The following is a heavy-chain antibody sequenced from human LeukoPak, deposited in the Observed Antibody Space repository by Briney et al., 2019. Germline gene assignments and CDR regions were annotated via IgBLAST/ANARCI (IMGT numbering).Heavy chain of an antibody. CDR3: ARGTPNWGYDY. CDR1: GYTFTSYD. V-gene: IGHV1-8*01. J-gene: IGHJ4*02. Sequence: ASVKVSCKASGYTFTSYDFNWVRQATGQRPEWMGWMSPNSGDTGYAQKFQDRVTMTRNTSISTAYMELSSLRSDDTAVYYCARGTPNWGYDYWGPGTLVTVSS. CDR2: MSPNSGDT. D-gene: IGHD7-27*01.